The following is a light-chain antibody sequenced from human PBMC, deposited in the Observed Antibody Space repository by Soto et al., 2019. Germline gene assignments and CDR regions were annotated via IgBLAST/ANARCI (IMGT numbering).Light chain of an antibody. CDR1: QSVSSSY. V-gene: IGKV3-20*01. J-gene: IGKJ3*01. Sequence: EIVLTQYQGTLSLSPGEIATLSCRASQSVSSSYIGWYKQIHGQAPRLLIYDASSRATGIPVRFSGSGSGTDYTLTISRLVPEDFVVYFCNHYSTSPLFTFCSSTKVDI. CDR3: NHYSTSPLFT. CDR2: DAS.